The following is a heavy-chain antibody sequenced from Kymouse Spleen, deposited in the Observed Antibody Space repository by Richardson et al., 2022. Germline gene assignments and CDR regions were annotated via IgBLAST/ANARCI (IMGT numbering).Heavy chain of an antibody. CDR3: AREGGYSGCY. J-gene: IGHJ4*02. V-gene: IGHV4-61*01. D-gene: IGHD5-12*01. CDR2: IYYSGST. CDR1: GGSVSSGSYY. Sequence: QVQLQESGPGLVKPSETLSLTCTVSGGSVSSGSYYWSWIRQPPGKGLEWIGYIYYSGSTNYNPSLKSRVTISVDTSKNQFSLKLSSVTAADTAVYYCAREGGYSGCYWGQGTLVTVSS.